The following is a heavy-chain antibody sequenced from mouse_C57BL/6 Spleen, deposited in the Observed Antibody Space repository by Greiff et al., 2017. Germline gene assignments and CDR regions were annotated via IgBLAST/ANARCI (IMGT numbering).Heavy chain of an antibody. J-gene: IGHJ3*01. CDR3: ARDYGSSPCAY. Sequence: QVQLQQPGAELVMPGASVKLSCKASGYTFTSYWMHWVKQRPGQGLEWIGEIDPSDSYTNYNQKFKGKSTLTVDKSSSTAYMPLSSLTSEDSAVDYCARDYGSSPCAYWGQGTLVTVSA. D-gene: IGHD1-1*01. CDR1: GYTFTSYW. V-gene: IGHV1-69*01. CDR2: IDPSDSYT.